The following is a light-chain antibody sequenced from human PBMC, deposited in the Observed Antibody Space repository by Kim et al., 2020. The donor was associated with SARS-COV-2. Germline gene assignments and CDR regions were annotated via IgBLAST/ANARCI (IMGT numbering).Light chain of an antibody. V-gene: IGLV2-8*01. CDR2: EVS. CDR1: SSDVGGYNY. CDR3: SSYAGSNIVV. Sequence: QSVTISCPGTSSDVGGYNYVSWYQQHPGKAPKLMIYEVSKRPSGVPDRFSGSKSGNTASLTVSGLQAEDEADYYCSSYAGSNIVVFGGGTKLTVL. J-gene: IGLJ2*01.